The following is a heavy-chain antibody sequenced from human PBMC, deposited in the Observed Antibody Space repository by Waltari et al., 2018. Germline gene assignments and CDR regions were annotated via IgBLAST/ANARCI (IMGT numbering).Heavy chain of an antibody. CDR3: ATARVERRRGSWFDP. J-gene: IGHJ5*02. CDR1: GSTCTNDD. V-gene: IGHV1-8*01. Sequence: QVQLVQSGAEVKEPGASVRVSCKSYGSTCTNDDINRVRQANGQGLEWMGWMNPLSENTGYAQKFQGRVIMTRDTSLTTAYMELSSLRFDDTAIYYCATARVERRRGSWFDPWGQGTLVTVSS. CDR2: MNPLSENT. D-gene: IGHD3-16*01.